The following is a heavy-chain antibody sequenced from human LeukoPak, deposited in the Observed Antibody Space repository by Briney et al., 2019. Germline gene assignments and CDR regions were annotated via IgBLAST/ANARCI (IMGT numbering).Heavy chain of an antibody. CDR3: ARERFLEWSSFDY. D-gene: IGHD3-3*01. J-gene: IGHJ4*02. CDR1: GGSISSGGYY. V-gene: IGHV4-30-2*01. Sequence: SETLSLTCTVSGGSISSGGYYWSWIRQPPGKGLEWIGYIYHSGSTYYNPSLKSRVTISVDRSKNQFSLKLSSVTAADTAVYYCARERFLEWSSFDYWGQGTLVTVSS. CDR2: IYHSGST.